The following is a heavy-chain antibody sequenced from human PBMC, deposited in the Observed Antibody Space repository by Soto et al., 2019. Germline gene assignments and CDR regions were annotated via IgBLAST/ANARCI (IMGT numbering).Heavy chain of an antibody. D-gene: IGHD3-10*01. Sequence: PVVSLRLTRGSSGFTLLNGWMNWGRQAPGKGLEWVGRIKSKTDGGTTDYAAPVKGRFTISRDDSKNTLYLQMNSLKTEDTAVYYCTTGNRWIRASDYWGQGTLVTVSS. CDR2: IKSKTDGGTT. V-gene: IGHV3-15*07. CDR1: GFTLLNGW. CDR3: TTGNRWIRASDY. J-gene: IGHJ4*02.